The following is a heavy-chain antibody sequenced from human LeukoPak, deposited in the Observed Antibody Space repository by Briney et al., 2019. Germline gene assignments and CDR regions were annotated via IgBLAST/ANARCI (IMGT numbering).Heavy chain of an antibody. D-gene: IGHD2-2*02. CDR3: ARATVQYCSSTSCSTHRYFDY. V-gene: IGHV5-51*01. CDR1: GYSFTSYW. Sequence: GESLKISCKGSGYSFTSYWIGGVRQMPGKGLEWMGIIYPSDSDTRYSPSFQGQVTISADKSISTAYLQWSSLKASDTAMYYCARATVQYCSSTSCSTHRYFDYWGQGTLVTVSS. J-gene: IGHJ4*02. CDR2: IYPSDSDT.